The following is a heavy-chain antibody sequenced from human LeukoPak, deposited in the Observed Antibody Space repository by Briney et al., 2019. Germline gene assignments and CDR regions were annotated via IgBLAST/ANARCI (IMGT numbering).Heavy chain of an antibody. CDR1: GYTFTGYY. CDR3: ARTHCSRTSCYPYFDC. V-gene: IGHV1-2*02. CDR2: INPNSGGT. J-gene: IGHJ4*02. D-gene: IGHD2-2*01. Sequence: ASVKVSCKTSGYTFTGYYMHWVRQAPGQGLEWMGWINPNSGGTNYAQKFQGRVTMTRDTSISTAYMELSRLKSDDTAVYYCARTHCSRTSCYPYFDCWGQGTLVTVSS.